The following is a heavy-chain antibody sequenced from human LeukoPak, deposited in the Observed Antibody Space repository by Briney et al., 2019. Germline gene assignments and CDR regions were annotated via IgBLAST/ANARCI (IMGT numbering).Heavy chain of an antibody. CDR1: GFTVCSNY. Sequence: GGSLRLSCAASGFTVCSNYMSWVRQAPGKGLEWVSLISWDGGSTYYADSVKGRFTISRDNSKNSLYLQMNSLRTEDTALYYCAKGLAYYDFWSGYYDYWGQGTLVTVSS. CDR3: AKGLAYYDFWSGYYDY. D-gene: IGHD3-3*01. CDR2: ISWDGGST. V-gene: IGHV3-43*01. J-gene: IGHJ4*02.